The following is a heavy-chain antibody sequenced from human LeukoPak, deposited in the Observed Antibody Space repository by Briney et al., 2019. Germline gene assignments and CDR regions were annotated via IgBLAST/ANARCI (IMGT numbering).Heavy chain of an antibody. V-gene: IGHV3-48*04. D-gene: IGHD3-10*01. CDR1: GFTFSSYS. J-gene: IGHJ6*03. CDR3: ARVRGFGDDYMDV. CDR2: ISSSSSTI. Sequence: PGGSLRLSCAASGFTFSSYSMNWVRQAPGKGLEWASYISSSSSTIYYADSVKGRFTISRDNAKNSLYLQMNSLRAEDTAVYYCARVRGFGDDYMDVWGKGTTVTVSS.